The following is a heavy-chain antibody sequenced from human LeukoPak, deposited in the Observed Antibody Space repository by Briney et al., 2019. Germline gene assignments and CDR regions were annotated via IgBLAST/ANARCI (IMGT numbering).Heavy chain of an antibody. CDR1: GGSISSYY. J-gene: IGHJ4*02. CDR3: ARGVGAKQFDY. Sequence: SETLSLTCSVSGGSISSYYWSWIRQTPGKGPEWIAYIHYSGSTNYNPSLKSRVTISVDTSKNQFSLKLSSVTAADTAVYYCARGVGAKQFDYWGQGTLVTVSS. D-gene: IGHD1-26*01. CDR2: IHYSGST. V-gene: IGHV4-59*12.